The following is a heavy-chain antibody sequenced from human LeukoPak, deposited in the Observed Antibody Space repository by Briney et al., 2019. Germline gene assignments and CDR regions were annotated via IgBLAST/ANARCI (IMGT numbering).Heavy chain of an antibody. CDR2: IGGGGAGT. Sequence: GGSLRLSCAVSRFTLSTYAMTWVRQAPGKGLEWVSTIGGGGAGTYYADSVKGRFTISRDNARNSLYLQMNSLRADDAAVYYCAREPTSMGSDYWGQGTLVTVSS. V-gene: IGHV3-21*01. J-gene: IGHJ4*02. D-gene: IGHD5-18*01. CDR1: RFTLSTYA. CDR3: AREPTSMGSDY.